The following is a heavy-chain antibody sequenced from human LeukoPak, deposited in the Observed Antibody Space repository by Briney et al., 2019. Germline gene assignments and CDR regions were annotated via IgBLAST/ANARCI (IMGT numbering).Heavy chain of an antibody. CDR3: AKGDYYDSSGYPLTILFDY. Sequence: GGSLRLSCAASGFTFSSYAMNWVRQAPGKGLEWVSAISGSGGSTYYADSVKGRFTISRDNSKNTLYLQMNSLRAEDTAVYYCAKGDYYDSSGYPLTILFDYWGQGTLVTVSS. CDR2: ISGSGGST. CDR1: GFTFSSYA. D-gene: IGHD3-22*01. V-gene: IGHV3-23*01. J-gene: IGHJ4*02.